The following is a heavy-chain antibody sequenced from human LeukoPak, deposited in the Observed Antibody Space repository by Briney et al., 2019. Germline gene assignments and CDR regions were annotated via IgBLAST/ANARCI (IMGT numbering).Heavy chain of an antibody. J-gene: IGHJ5*02. D-gene: IGHD2-21*02. CDR2: IYYSGNI. CDR1: GGPITSSSYY. Sequence: PSETLSLTCTVSGGPITSSSYYWGWIRQPPGKGLEWIGTIYYSGNIYYNPSLKSRVTISVDTSKNQFSLKLSSVTATDTAVYYCARPLVMTGRFDPWGQGTLVTVSS. V-gene: IGHV4-39*01. CDR3: ARPLVMTGRFDP.